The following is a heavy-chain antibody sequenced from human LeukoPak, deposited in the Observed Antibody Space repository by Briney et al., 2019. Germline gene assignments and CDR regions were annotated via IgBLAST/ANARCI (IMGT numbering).Heavy chain of an antibody. D-gene: IGHD3-22*01. CDR3: ARPGLRGGYYYDSSGYWLRY. CDR1: GYTFTSYG. V-gene: IGHV1-18*01. Sequence: ASVKVSCKASGYTFTSYGISWVRQAPGQGLEWVGWISAYNGNTNYAQKLQGRVTMTTDTSTSTAYMELRSLRSDDTAVYYCARPGLRGGYYYDSSGYWLRYWGQGTLVTVSS. J-gene: IGHJ4*02. CDR2: ISAYNGNT.